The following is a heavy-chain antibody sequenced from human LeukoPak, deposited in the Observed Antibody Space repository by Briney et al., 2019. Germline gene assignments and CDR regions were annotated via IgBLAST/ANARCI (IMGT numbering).Heavy chain of an antibody. J-gene: IGHJ5*02. V-gene: IGHV1-2*02. CDR2: INPNSGGT. CDR1: GYTFTGYY. Sequence: ASVKVSCKASGYTFTGYYMHWVRQAPGQGLEWMGWINPNSGGTNYAQKFQGRVTMTRDTSTSTVYMELSSLRSEDTAVYYCAGGGITMVRGVIGNWFDPWGQGTLVTVSS. D-gene: IGHD3-10*01. CDR3: AGGGITMVRGVIGNWFDP.